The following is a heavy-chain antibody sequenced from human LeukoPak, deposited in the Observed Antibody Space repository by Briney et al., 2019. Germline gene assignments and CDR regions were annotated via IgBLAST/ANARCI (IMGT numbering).Heavy chain of an antibody. D-gene: IGHD3-22*01. CDR2: IDPNSGGT. J-gene: IGHJ4*02. Sequence: ASVKVSCKASGYTFTGYYMHWVRQAPGQGLEWMGWIDPNSGGTNYAQKFQGRVTMTRDTSISTAYMELSRLRSDDTAVYYCARGGYYDSSGYPKNDWGQGTLVTVSS. V-gene: IGHV1-2*02. CDR1: GYTFTGYY. CDR3: ARGGYYDSSGYPKND.